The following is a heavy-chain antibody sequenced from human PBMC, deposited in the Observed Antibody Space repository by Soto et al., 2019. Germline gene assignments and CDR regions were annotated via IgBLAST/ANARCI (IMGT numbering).Heavy chain of an antibody. J-gene: IGHJ4*02. CDR1: GGSISSYY. D-gene: IGHD3-10*01. CDR2: IYYSGST. CDR3: ARAPRGLLGSFDY. Sequence: SETLSLTCTVSGGSISSYYWSWIRQPPGKGLEWIGYIYYSGSTNYNPSLKSRVTISVDTSKNQFSLKLSSVTAADTAVYYCARAPRGLLGSFDYWGQGTLVTVSS. V-gene: IGHV4-59*01.